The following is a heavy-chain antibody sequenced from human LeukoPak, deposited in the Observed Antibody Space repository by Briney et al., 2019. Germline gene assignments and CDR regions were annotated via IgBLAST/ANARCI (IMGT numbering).Heavy chain of an antibody. Sequence: PSETLSLTCAVYGGAFSGYYWSWIRQPPGQGLEWIGEINHSGSTSYNPSLKSRVTISVDTSKNQFSLKLSSVTAADTALYYYARGLPSAWLWSDAFDTWGQGTMVTVSS. CDR3: ARGLPSAWLWSDAFDT. D-gene: IGHD2-21*01. CDR1: GGAFSGYY. V-gene: IGHV4-34*01. J-gene: IGHJ3*02. CDR2: INHSGST.